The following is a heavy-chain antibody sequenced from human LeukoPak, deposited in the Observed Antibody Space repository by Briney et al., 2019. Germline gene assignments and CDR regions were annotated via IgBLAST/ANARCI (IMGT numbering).Heavy chain of an antibody. J-gene: IGHJ4*02. CDR1: GFTFSNYG. CDR2: ISASGGTT. V-gene: IGHV3-23*01. D-gene: IGHD5-18*01. Sequence: PGGSLRLSCAASGFTFSNYGTSWVRQAPGKGLEWVSLISASGGTTYYADSVKGRFTISRDNSENTLYLQMNSLRAEDTAVYYCAKGRRGSSYVHYFDSWGREPWSPSP. CDR3: AKGRRGSSYVHYFDS.